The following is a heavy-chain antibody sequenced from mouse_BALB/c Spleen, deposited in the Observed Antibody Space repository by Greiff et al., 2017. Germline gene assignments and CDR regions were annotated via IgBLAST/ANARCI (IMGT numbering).Heavy chain of an antibody. V-gene: IGHV5-17*02. J-gene: IGHJ4*01. D-gene: IGHD2-1*01. CDR3: ARSKLLEGAMDY. CDR1: GFTFSSFG. Sequence: VQLQQSGGGLVQPGGSRKLSCAASGFTFSSFGMHWVRQAPEKGLEWVAYISSGSSTIYYADTVKGRFTISRDNPKNTLFLQMTSLRSEDTAMYYCARSKLLEGAMDYWGQGTSVTVSS. CDR2: ISSGSSTI.